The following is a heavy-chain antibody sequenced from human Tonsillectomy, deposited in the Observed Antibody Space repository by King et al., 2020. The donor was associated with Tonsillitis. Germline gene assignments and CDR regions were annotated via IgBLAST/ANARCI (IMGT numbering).Heavy chain of an antibody. CDR2: ISSSSSYI. Sequence: VQLVESRGGLVKPGGSLRLSCAASGFTFSSYSMNWVRQAPGKGLEWVSSISSSSSYIYYADSVKGRFTISRDNAKNSLYLQMNSLRAEDTAVYYCASFRRVVPAAEVGFDPWGQGTLVTVSS. V-gene: IGHV3-21*01. CDR1: GFTFSSYS. J-gene: IGHJ5*02. D-gene: IGHD2-2*01. CDR3: ASFRRVVPAAEVGFDP.